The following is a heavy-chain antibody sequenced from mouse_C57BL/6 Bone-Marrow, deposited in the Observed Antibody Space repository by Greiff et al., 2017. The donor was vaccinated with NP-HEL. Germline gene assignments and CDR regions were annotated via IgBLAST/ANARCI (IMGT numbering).Heavy chain of an antibody. D-gene: IGHD1-1*01. J-gene: IGHJ1*03. Sequence: QVQLQQSGPGLVQPSQSLSITCTVSGFSLTSYGVHWVRQSPGKGLAWLGVIWCGGSTDYNAAFISRLSISKYNSKSQVFFKMNSLQADDTAIYYCARNEEYYYGSSYWYFDVWGTGTTVTVSS. CDR1: GFSLTSYG. V-gene: IGHV2-2*01. CDR3: ARNEEYYYGSSYWYFDV. CDR2: IWCGGST.